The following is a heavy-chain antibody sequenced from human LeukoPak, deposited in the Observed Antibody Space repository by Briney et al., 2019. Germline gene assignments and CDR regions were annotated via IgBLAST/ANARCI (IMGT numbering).Heavy chain of an antibody. D-gene: IGHD2-2*01. Sequence: SVKVSCKASGGTFSSYAISWVRQAPGQGLEWMGRIIPILGIANYAQKFQGRVTMTRNTSISTAYMELSSLRSEDTAVYYCARGGCSSTSCYSFYYYGMDVWGQGTTVTVSS. J-gene: IGHJ6*02. CDR3: ARGGCSSTSCYSFYYYGMDV. V-gene: IGHV1-69*04. CDR1: GGTFSSYA. CDR2: IIPILGIA.